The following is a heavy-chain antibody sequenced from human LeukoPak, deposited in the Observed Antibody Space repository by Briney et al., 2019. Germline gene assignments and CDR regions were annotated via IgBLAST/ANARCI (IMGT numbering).Heavy chain of an antibody. Sequence: GGSLRLSCAASGFTFSDYYMSWIRQAPGKGLEWVSYISSSGSTIYYADSVKGRFTISRDNAKNSLYLQMYSLRAEDTAVYYCARVRFLEWLPIPTFDYWGQGTLVTVSS. D-gene: IGHD3-3*01. V-gene: IGHV3-11*01. CDR3: ARVRFLEWLPIPTFDY. CDR1: GFTFSDYY. J-gene: IGHJ4*02. CDR2: ISSSGSTI.